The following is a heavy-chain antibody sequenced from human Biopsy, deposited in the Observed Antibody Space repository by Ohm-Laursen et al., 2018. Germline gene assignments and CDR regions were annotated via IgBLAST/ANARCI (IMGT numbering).Heavy chain of an antibody. CDR1: GFTFSDYY. V-gene: IGHV3-11*06. Sequence: GSLRLSCTASGFTFSDYYMNWIRQAPGKGLEWVSSISASSSYIYYADSVKGRFTVSRDNTKNTLYLQMNSLRAADTAIYFCATELLPPGVGGPWLDSWGQGTPVTVSS. J-gene: IGHJ5*01. CDR3: ATELLPPGVGGPWLDS. CDR2: ISASSSYI. D-gene: IGHD3-10*01.